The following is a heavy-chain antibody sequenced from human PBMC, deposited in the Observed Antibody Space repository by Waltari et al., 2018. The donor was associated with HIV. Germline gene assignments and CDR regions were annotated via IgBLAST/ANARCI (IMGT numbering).Heavy chain of an antibody. V-gene: IGHV4-31*03. CDR2: IYYTGST. J-gene: IGHJ6*02. CDR3: ARDYGSGRGGGMDV. D-gene: IGHD3-10*01. Sequence: QVQLQESGPGLVTPSQTLSFTCTVSGGSISSAGFYWSWIRQHPGKGLEWIGNIYYTGSTYYNPSLKSRVTISIDTSNNQFSLNLSSVTAADTAVYYCARDYGSGRGGGMDVWGQGTTVTVSS. CDR1: GGSISSAGFY.